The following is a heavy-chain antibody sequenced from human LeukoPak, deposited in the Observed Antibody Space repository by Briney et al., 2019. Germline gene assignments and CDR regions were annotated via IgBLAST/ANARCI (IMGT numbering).Heavy chain of an antibody. CDR2: INHSGST. CDR1: GGSFSGYY. V-gene: IGHV4-34*01. J-gene: IGHJ4*02. Sequence: SETLSLTCAVYGGSFSGYYWSWIRQPPGKGLEWIGEINHSGSTNYKPSLKSRVTISVDTSKNQFSLKLSSVTAADTAVYYCAKDLNYAFDYWGQGTLVTVSS. CDR3: AKDLNYAFDY. D-gene: IGHD3-16*01.